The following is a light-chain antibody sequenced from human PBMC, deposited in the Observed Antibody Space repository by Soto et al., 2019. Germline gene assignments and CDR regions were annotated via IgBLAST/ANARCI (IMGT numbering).Light chain of an antibody. CDR3: QQRSNWPTIT. CDR2: DTS. CDR1: QGIGDT. J-gene: IGKJ5*01. Sequence: EILMTQSPATLSVSPGEGATLSCGASQGIGDTLAWYQQKPGQTPRLLIYDTSIRATGVPASFSGSRSGADFTLTISSLETEDFAVYYCQQRSNWPTITFGQGTRLEIK. V-gene: IGKV3-11*01.